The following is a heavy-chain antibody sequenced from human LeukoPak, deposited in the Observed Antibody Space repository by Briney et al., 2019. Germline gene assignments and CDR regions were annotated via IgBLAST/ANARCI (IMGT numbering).Heavy chain of an antibody. D-gene: IGHD3-22*01. J-gene: IGHJ4*02. CDR2: IYYSGST. CDR3: ASFSYYDSSS. V-gene: IGHV4-59*08. CDR1: GGSISSYY. Sequence: SETLSLTRTVSGGSISSYYWSWIRQPPGKGLEWIGYIYYSGSTNYNPSLKSRVTISIDTSKNQFSLKLTSVTAADTAVYYCASFSYYDSSSWGQGTLVTVSS.